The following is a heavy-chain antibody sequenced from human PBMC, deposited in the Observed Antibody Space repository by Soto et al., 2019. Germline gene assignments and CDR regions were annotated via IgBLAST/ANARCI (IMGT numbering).Heavy chain of an antibody. CDR1: GGYISSYY. CDR3: ARSGGGSWKYGSYY. Sequence: SETLSLTCTVSGGYISSYYWSWIRQPPGKGLEWIGHIYYSGSTNYNSSLKSRVTISVDTSKNQFSLRLSSVTAADTAVYYCARSGGGSWKYGSYYWGQGTPVTVSS. D-gene: IGHD1-7*01. J-gene: IGHJ4*02. CDR2: IYYSGST. V-gene: IGHV4-59*01.